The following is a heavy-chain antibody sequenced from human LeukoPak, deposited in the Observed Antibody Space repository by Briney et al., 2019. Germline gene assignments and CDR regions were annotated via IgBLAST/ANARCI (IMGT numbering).Heavy chain of an antibody. CDR3: ARGGSIAAAGRIDY. V-gene: IGHV4-59*12. Sequence: SETLSLTCTVSGGSISSYYWSWIRQPPGKGLEWIGYIYHSGSTYYNPSLKSRVTISVDTSKNQFSLKLSSVTAADTAVYYCARGGSIAAAGRIDYWGQGTLVTVSS. D-gene: IGHD6-13*01. CDR2: IYHSGST. J-gene: IGHJ4*02. CDR1: GGSISSYY.